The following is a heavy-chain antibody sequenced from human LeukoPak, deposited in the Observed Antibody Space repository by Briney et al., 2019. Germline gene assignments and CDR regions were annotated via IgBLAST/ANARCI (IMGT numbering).Heavy chain of an antibody. J-gene: IGHJ3*02. CDR2: ISAYNGNT. D-gene: IGHD3-10*01. V-gene: IGHV1-18*01. CDR3: AREARSLWFGELLTQGDAFDI. Sequence: ASVKVSCKASGYTFTSYGISWVRQAPGQGLEWMGWISAYNGNTNYAQKLQGRVTMTTDTSTSTAYMELRSLRSNDTAVYYCAREARSLWFGELLTQGDAFDIWGQGTMATVSS. CDR1: GYTFTSYG.